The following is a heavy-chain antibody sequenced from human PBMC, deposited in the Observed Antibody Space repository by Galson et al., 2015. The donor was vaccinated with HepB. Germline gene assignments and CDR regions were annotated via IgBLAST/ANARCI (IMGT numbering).Heavy chain of an antibody. D-gene: IGHD2-21*02. Sequence: SVKVSCKASGGTFSSYAISWVRQAPGQGLEWMGGIIPIFGTANYAQKFQGRVTITADESTSTAYMELSSLRSEDTAVYYCARDVASYCGGDCYNDDAFDIWGQGTMVTVSS. CDR3: ARDVASYCGGDCYNDDAFDI. J-gene: IGHJ3*02. CDR2: IIPIFGTA. V-gene: IGHV1-69*13. CDR1: GGTFSSYA.